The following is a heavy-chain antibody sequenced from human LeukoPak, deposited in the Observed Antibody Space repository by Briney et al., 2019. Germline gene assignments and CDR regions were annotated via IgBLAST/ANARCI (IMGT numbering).Heavy chain of an antibody. CDR2: ISPYNGNT. D-gene: IGHD4-11*01. J-gene: IGHJ4*02. CDR1: GYTFSNYG. V-gene: IGHV1-18*01. CDR3: ARVASNGQFYFDY. Sequence: GASVKVSCKASGYTFSNYGVSWVRQAPGQGLEWMGWISPYNGNTNHAQKLQGRVTMTTDTSTSTAYMELRSLRSDDTAVYYCARVASNGQFYFDYWGQGTLVTVSS.